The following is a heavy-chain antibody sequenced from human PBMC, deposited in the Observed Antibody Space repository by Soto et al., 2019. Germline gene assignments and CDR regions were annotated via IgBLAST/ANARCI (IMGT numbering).Heavy chain of an antibody. CDR3: ARGATIFGVVTPLVDY. J-gene: IGHJ4*02. V-gene: IGHV1-18*01. CDR1: GYTFTSYG. D-gene: IGHD3-3*01. Sequence: ASVKVSCKASGYTFTSYGISWVRQAPGQGLEWMGWISAYNGNTNYAQKLQDRVTMTTDTSTSTAYMELRSLRSDDTAVYYCARGATIFGVVTPLVDYWGQGTLVTVSS. CDR2: ISAYNGNT.